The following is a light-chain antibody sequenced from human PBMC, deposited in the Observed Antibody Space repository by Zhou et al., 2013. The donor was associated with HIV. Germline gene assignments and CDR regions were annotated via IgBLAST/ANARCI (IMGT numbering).Light chain of an antibody. J-gene: IGKJ3*01. CDR1: QSVSSSH. V-gene: IGKV3D-20*02. Sequence: EIVMTQFPATLSVSPGERATLSCRASQSVSSSHLAWYQQKPGRAPTLLIYETSNRITGIPDRFSGSGSGTDFTLTINRLEPEDFAVYFCQRGFAFGPGTKV. CDR2: ETS. CDR3: QRGFA.